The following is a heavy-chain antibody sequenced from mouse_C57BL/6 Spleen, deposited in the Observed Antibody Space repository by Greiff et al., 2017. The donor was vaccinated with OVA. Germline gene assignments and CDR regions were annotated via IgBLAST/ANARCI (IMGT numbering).Heavy chain of an antibody. CDR3: ASSLAQATYPYAY. D-gene: IGHD3-2*02. CDR2: IYPRDGST. J-gene: IGHJ3*01. Sequence: VQLVESDAELVKPGASVKISCKVSGYTFTDHTIHWMKQRPEQGLEWIGYIYPRDGSTKYNEKFKGKATLTADKSSSTAYMQLNSLTSEDSAVYFCASSLAQATYPYAYWGQGTLVTVSA. V-gene: IGHV1-78*01. CDR1: GYTFTDHT.